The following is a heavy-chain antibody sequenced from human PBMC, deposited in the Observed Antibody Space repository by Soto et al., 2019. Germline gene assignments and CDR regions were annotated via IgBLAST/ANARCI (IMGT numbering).Heavy chain of an antibody. J-gene: IGHJ2*01. V-gene: IGHV1-18*01. CDR1: GYTFTSYG. D-gene: IGHD2-15*01. Sequence: ASVKVSFKASGYTFTSYGISWVRQAPGQGLEWMGWISAYNGNTNYAQKLQGRVTMTTDTSTSTAYMELRSLRSDDTAVYYCASSPVVSPKLWYFDLWGRGTLVTVSS. CDR3: ASSPVVSPKLWYFDL. CDR2: ISAYNGNT.